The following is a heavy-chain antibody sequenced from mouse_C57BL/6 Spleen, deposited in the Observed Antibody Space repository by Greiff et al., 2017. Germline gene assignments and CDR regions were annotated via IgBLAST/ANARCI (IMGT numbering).Heavy chain of an antibody. J-gene: IGHJ3*01. Sequence: VKLQQSGAELVRPGTSVKVSCKASGYAFTNYLIEWVKQRPGQGLEWIGVINPGSGGTNYNEKFKGKATLTADKSSSTAYMQLSSLTSEDSAVYFCARSFYGYDGAWFAYWGQGTLVTVSA. D-gene: IGHD2-9*01. CDR2: INPGSGGT. V-gene: IGHV1-54*01. CDR1: GYAFTNYL. CDR3: ARSFYGYDGAWFAY.